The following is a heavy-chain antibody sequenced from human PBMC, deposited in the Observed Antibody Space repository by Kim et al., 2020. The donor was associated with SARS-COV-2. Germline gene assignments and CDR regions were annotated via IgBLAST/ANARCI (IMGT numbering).Heavy chain of an antibody. V-gene: IGHV3-23*03. CDR3: AKAMRVKGSGWLGAFDI. Sequence: GGSLRLSCAASGFTFSSYAMSWVRQAPGKGLEWVSVIYSGGSSTYYADSVKGRFTISRDNSKNTLYLQMNSLRAEDTAVYYCAKAMRVKGSGWLGAFDIWGQGTMVTVSS. CDR1: GFTFSSYA. CDR2: IYSGGSST. J-gene: IGHJ3*02. D-gene: IGHD6-19*01.